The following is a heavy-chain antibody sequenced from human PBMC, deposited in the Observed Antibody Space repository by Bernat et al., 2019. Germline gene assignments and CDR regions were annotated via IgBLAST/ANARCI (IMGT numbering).Heavy chain of an antibody. Sequence: QVQLVESGGGVVQPGRSLRLSCAASGFTFSSYAMHWVRQAPGKGLEWVAVISYDGSNTYYADSVKGRFTISRDNSKNTLYLQMNSLRAEETAVYYCARGPVATILDDYWGQGTLVTVSS. J-gene: IGHJ4*02. D-gene: IGHD5-12*01. V-gene: IGHV3-30*01. CDR2: ISYDGSNT. CDR3: ARGPVATILDDY. CDR1: GFTFSSYA.